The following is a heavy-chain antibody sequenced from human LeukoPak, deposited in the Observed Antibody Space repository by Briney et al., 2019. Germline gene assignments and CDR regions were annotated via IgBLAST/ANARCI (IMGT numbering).Heavy chain of an antibody. CDR2: ISAYNGNT. CDR3: ARKVLGSGSYYRTLGAFDI. D-gene: IGHD3-10*01. CDR1: GYTFTSYG. Sequence: GASVKVSCKASGYTFTSYGISWVRQAPGQGLEWMGWISAYNGNTNYAQKLQGRVTMTTDTSTSTAYMELRSLRSDDTAVYYCARKVLGSGSYYRTLGAFDIWGQGTMVTVSS. V-gene: IGHV1-18*01. J-gene: IGHJ3*02.